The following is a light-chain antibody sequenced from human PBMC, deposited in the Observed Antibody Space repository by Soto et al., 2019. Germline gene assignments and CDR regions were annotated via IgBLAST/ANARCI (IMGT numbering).Light chain of an antibody. CDR3: QQYNDWPIT. CDR2: RAS. Sequence: EIVMTQSPATLSVSPGERATLSCRASQSVSNNYLAWYLQKPGQAPRLLIYRASTRATGVSGRFSGSGSGTEFTLTITSLQSEDFAVYYCQQYNDWPITFGQGTRLEIK. CDR1: QSVSNN. J-gene: IGKJ5*01. V-gene: IGKV3-15*01.